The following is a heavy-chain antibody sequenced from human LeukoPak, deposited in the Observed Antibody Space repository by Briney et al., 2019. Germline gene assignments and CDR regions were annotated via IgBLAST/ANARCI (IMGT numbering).Heavy chain of an antibody. D-gene: IGHD1-26*01. CDR1: GFTFSSYA. CDR3: ARGAAGASNPPFDY. V-gene: IGHV3-21*01. Sequence: GALRLSCAASGFTFSSYAMSWVRQAPGKGLEWVSSISSSSSYIYYADSVKGRFTISRDNAKTSLYLQMNSLRAEDTAVYYCARGAAGASNPPFDYWDQGTLVTVSS. CDR2: ISSSSSYI. J-gene: IGHJ4*02.